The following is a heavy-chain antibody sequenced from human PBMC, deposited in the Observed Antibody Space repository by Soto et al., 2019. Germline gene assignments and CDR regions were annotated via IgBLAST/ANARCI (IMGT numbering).Heavy chain of an antibody. Sequence: GGSLRLSCAACGFTFSSYSINWVRQAPWKGLEWVSSISSSSSYIYYADSVKGRFTISRDNAKNSLYLQMNSLRAEDTAVYYCARDFGAASTYYGMDVWGQRTTVTLCS. J-gene: IGHJ6*02. D-gene: IGHD6-13*01. CDR3: ARDFGAASTYYGMDV. CDR1: GFTFSSYS. CDR2: ISSSSSYI. V-gene: IGHV3-21*01.